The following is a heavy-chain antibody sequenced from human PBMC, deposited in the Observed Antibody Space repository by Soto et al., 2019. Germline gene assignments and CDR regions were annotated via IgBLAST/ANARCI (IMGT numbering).Heavy chain of an antibody. J-gene: IGHJ6*02. D-gene: IGHD6-6*01. CDR3: ARRGGSSSGYYYYAMDV. V-gene: IGHV4-31*03. Sequence: PSETLSLTCSVSSDSMNSGGYYFIWIRQHPWKGLEWIGYIYSNGDTYYNPSLKSRVTISVDTSKNQFSLNLTSVTAADTAVYYCARRGGSSSGYYYYAMDVWGQGTTVTVSS. CDR1: SDSMNSGGYY. CDR2: IYSNGDT.